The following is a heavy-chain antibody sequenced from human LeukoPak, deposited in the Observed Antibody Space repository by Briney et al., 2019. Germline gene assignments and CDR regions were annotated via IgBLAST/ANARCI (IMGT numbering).Heavy chain of an antibody. CDR1: GGSISSSSYY. J-gene: IGHJ2*01. D-gene: IGHD1-26*01. CDR3: ARIVGARPHWYFDL. Sequence: SETLSLTFTVSGGSISSSSYYWGWVRQPPGRGREWIGTIFYSGITYYNPSLKSRVTMSIDTSKNQFSLKLSSVTAADTAVYYCARIVGARPHWYFDLWGRGTLVTVSS. V-gene: IGHV4-39*07. CDR2: IFYSGIT.